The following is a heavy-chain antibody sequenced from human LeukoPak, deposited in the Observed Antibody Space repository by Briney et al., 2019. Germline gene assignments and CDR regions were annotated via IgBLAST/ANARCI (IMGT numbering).Heavy chain of an antibody. CDR1: GFTVSGSW. CDR2: INTNGSST. V-gene: IGHV3-74*01. CDR3: ARGSSWPDY. Sequence: GGSLRLSCAASGFTVSGSWMHWVRQAPGKGLVWVSRINTNGSSTTYADSVKGRFTISRDNANNTLYLQMNSLRGEDTAVYYCARGSSWPDYWGQGTLVTVSS. D-gene: IGHD6-13*01. J-gene: IGHJ4*02.